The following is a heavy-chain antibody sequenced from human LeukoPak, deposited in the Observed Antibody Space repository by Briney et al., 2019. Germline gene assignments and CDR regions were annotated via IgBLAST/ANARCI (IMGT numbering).Heavy chain of an antibody. V-gene: IGHV3-53*01. Sequence: GGSLRLSCAASGFTVSNNYMTWVRQAPGKGLEWVSVIYSAGSTFYADSVKGRFTISRDNSKNTLYLQMNSLRAEDTAVYYCAREPGYNYGILWGQGTLVTVSS. D-gene: IGHD5-18*01. CDR2: IYSAGST. CDR3: AREPGYNYGIL. J-gene: IGHJ4*02. CDR1: GFTVSNNY.